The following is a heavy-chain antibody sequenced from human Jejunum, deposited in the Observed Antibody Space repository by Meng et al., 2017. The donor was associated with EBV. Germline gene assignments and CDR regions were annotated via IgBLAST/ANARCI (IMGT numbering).Heavy chain of an antibody. CDR3: ATDTPIESSGRFHY. V-gene: IGHV4-39*07. Sequence: QPQWWVSCPGLEKPSWSLSHTFNDSGDTISISSYSWGRNRPPQGKGLEGIGSLYYSERTYYNPSHDSRSTTSEDTTKNQFSLKLSPGTAADTAVYYWATDTPIESSGRFHYWGQGTLVTVSS. CDR2: LYYSERT. D-gene: IGHD6-19*01. CDR1: GDTISISSYS. J-gene: IGHJ4*02.